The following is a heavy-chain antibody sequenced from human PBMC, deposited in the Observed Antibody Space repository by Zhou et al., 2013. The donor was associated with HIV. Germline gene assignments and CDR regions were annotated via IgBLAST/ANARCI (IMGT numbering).Heavy chain of an antibody. CDR2: ISSGSSFI. CDR3: ARLSPGIVLYDFWTQGFMDV. Sequence: EVQLVESGGGLVKPGGSLRLSCAASGFTFSSYSMNWVRQAPGKGLEWVSSISSGSSFIYYADSVKGRFTMSRDNAKNSLYLQMNSLRAEDTAVYYCARLSPGIVLYDFWTQGFMDVWGKGTTVTVSS. J-gene: IGHJ6*03. CDR1: GFTFSSYS. D-gene: IGHD3-3*01. V-gene: IGHV3-21*01.